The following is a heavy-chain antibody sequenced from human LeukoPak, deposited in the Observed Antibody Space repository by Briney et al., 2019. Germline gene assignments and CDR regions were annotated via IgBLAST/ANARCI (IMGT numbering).Heavy chain of an antibody. CDR3: AKGLMSGSYFDY. Sequence: GGSPRLSCAASGFTFSSYAMSWVRQAPGKGLEWVSAISGSGGSTYYADSVKGRFTISRDNSKNTLYLQMNSLRAEDTAVYYCAKGLMSGSYFDYWGQGTLVTVSS. J-gene: IGHJ4*02. CDR2: ISGSGGST. V-gene: IGHV3-23*01. D-gene: IGHD1-26*01. CDR1: GFTFSSYA.